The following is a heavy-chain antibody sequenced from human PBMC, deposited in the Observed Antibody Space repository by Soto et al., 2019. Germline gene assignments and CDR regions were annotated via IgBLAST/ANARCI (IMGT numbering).Heavy chain of an antibody. CDR3: ARDKITGLFDY. V-gene: IGHV4-34*01. CDR2: SNHSGST. D-gene: IGHD2-8*02. J-gene: IGHJ4*02. CDR1: GGSFSGYY. Sequence: QVQLQQWGAGLLKPSETLSLTCAVYGGSFSGYYWTWIRQPPGTGLEWIGESNHSGSTNYNPSLKXXVTISVATSKNQFSLKLTSVTAADTAVYYCARDKITGLFDYWGQGTLVTVSS.